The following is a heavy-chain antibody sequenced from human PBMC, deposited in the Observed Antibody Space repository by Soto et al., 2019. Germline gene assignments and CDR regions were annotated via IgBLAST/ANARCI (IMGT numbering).Heavy chain of an antibody. CDR2: ISSSASYR. V-gene: IGHV3-11*06. CDR1: GFSFGDYY. CDR3: VKDGGDSGSSIAVN. Sequence: QVQLVESGGRLVKPGGSLRLSCAASGFSFGDYYMSWIRQAPGKGLEWISFISSSASYRDYADSVRGRFTISRDNVNNSLYRQMNSLTVEDTAVYYCVKDGGDSGSSIAVNWGRGTLVTVSS. J-gene: IGHJ4*02. D-gene: IGHD1-26*01.